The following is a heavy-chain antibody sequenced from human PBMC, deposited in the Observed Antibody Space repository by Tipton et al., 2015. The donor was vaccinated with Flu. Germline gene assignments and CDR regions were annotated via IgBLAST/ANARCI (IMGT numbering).Heavy chain of an antibody. D-gene: IGHD3-10*01. Sequence: TLSLTCSVSSGSISSDNFYWSWIRQHPGKGLEWIGYIYYSGSTYYNPSLKSRVAISIDTSKNQFSLKLTSVTAADTAVYYCARDQGFGGGMTYDYFAMDVWGQGTTVTVSS. V-gene: IGHV4-31*03. CDR2: IYYSGST. J-gene: IGHJ6*02. CDR1: SGSISSDNFY. CDR3: ARDQGFGGGMTYDYFAMDV.